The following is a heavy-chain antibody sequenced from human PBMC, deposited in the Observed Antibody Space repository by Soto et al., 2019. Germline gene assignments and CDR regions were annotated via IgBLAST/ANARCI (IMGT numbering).Heavy chain of an antibody. V-gene: IGHV3-23*01. Sequence: GGSLRLSCAASGFTFSSYAMSWVRQAPGKGLEWVSAISGSGGSTYYADSVKGRFTISRDNSKNTLYLQMNSLRAEDTAVYYCAKGFYDILTGYYLLETYSYGMDVWGQGTTVTVSS. J-gene: IGHJ6*02. D-gene: IGHD3-9*01. CDR3: AKGFYDILTGYYLLETYSYGMDV. CDR2: ISGSGGST. CDR1: GFTFSSYA.